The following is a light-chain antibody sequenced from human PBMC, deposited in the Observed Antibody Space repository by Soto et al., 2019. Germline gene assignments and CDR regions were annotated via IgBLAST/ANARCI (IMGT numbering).Light chain of an antibody. Sequence: ETVLTQSPGTLSLSPGEPATLSCRASQTVTTNYLAWYQQKPDQAPRLLIYGASSRATGIPDRFSGSGSGTDFTLTISRLEPEDFAVYYCQQYGSSVFTFGQGTKVDIK. J-gene: IGKJ2*01. CDR2: GAS. CDR1: QTVTTNY. V-gene: IGKV3-20*01. CDR3: QQYGSSVFT.